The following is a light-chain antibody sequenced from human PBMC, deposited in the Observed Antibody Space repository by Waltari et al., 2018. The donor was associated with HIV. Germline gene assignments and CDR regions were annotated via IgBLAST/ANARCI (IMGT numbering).Light chain of an antibody. CDR2: DVS. J-gene: IGLJ1*01. CDR3: CSYAGSYTFGV. V-gene: IGLV2-11*01. Sequence: QSALTQPRPVSGSPGPSVTISCTGPSSDVGGSNYVSWYQQHPGKAPKLMIYDVSKRPSGVPDRFSGSKSGNTASLTISGLQAEDEADYYCCSYAGSYTFGVFGTGTKVTVL. CDR1: SSDVGGSNY.